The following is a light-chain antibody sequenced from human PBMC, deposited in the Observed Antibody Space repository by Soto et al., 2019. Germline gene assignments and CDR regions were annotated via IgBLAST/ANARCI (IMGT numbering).Light chain of an antibody. Sequence: DIQMTQSPSSLSASVGDRVTITCQASQDIKNYLNWYQQKSGKAPKLLIYDASDLETGVPSRFSGSGSGTDFTFTINSLQPEDIATYYCQQYNSYSTFGQGTRLEIK. CDR3: QQYNSYST. CDR1: QDIKNY. V-gene: IGKV1-33*01. CDR2: DAS. J-gene: IGKJ5*01.